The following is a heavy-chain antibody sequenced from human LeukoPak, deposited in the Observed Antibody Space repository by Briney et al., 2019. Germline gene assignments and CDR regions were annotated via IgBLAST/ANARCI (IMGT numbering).Heavy chain of an antibody. CDR1: GFTFSSYW. Sequence: GGSLRLSCAASGFTFSSYWMTWVRQAPGQGLEWVANIKQDGSAKYYVDSVKGRFTISRDNAKNSLYLQMNSLRVEDTAVYYCTRDTGCSGGACYSFYDYWGQGTLATVSS. CDR2: IKQDGSAK. V-gene: IGHV3-7*01. D-gene: IGHD2-15*01. CDR3: TRDTGCSGGACYSFYDY. J-gene: IGHJ4*02.